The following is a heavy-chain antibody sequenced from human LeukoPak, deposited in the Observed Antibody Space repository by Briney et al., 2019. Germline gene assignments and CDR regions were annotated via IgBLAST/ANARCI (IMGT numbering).Heavy chain of an antibody. Sequence: GGSLRLSCAASGITFSDYYMSWIRQAPGKGLEWVAVISYDGSNKYYADSVKGRFTISRDNSKNTLYLQMNSLRAEDTAVYYCARVVVISDFWSGYPTGLYYYYYGMDVWGQGTTVTVSS. CDR1: GITFSDYY. CDR2: ISYDGSNK. CDR3: ARVVVISDFWSGYPTGLYYYYYGMDV. J-gene: IGHJ6*02. D-gene: IGHD3-3*01. V-gene: IGHV3-30*19.